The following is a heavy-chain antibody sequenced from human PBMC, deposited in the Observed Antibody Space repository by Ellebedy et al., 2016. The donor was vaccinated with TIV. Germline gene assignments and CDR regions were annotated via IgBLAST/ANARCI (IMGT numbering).Heavy chain of an antibody. CDR1: AGSFNGYY. D-gene: IGHD2-15*01. Sequence: MPSETLSLTCAVYAGSFNGYYWSWIRQPLGKGLEWSGEINHIGRITYNPSLVSRVTITAETSKNQFSLKMNSVTAADTAVYYCAVNVRSGLNWFDPWGQGTLVTVSS. J-gene: IGHJ5*02. CDR3: AVNVRSGLNWFDP. V-gene: IGHV4-34*01. CDR2: INHIGRI.